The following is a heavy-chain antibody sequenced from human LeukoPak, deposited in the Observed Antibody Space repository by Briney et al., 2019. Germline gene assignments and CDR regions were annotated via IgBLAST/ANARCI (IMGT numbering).Heavy chain of an antibody. CDR1: GFTFSSYA. J-gene: IGHJ3*02. V-gene: IGHV3-23*01. CDR3: AKDSPSYFYDSSGYQEFDI. D-gene: IGHD3-22*01. CDR2: ISGSGGTT. Sequence: GGSLRLSCAASGFTFSSYAMSWVRQAPGKGLEWVSAISGSGGTTYYADSVKGRFTISRDNSKNTLYVQMSSLRAEDTAVYYCAKDSPSYFYDSSGYQEFDIWGQGTMVTVSS.